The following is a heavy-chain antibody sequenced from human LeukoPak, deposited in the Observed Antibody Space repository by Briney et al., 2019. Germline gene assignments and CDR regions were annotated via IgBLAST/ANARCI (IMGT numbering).Heavy chain of an antibody. CDR1: GYTFTSYG. J-gene: IGHJ6*03. Sequence: VKASCKASGYTFTSYGISWVRQAPGQGLEWMGWISAYNGNTNYAQKLQGRVTMTTDTSTSTAYMELRSLRSDDTAVYYCARDHHYDFWSGYYTDYYYYMDVWGKGTTVTVSS. D-gene: IGHD3-3*01. CDR3: ARDHHYDFWSGYYTDYYYYMDV. V-gene: IGHV1-18*01. CDR2: ISAYNGNT.